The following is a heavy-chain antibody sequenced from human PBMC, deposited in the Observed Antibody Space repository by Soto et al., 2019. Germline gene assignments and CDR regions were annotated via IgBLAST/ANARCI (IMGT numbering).Heavy chain of an antibody. D-gene: IGHD3-16*01. CDR3: ASSETPWGNWFDP. J-gene: IGHJ5*02. CDR2: IIPIFVTA. Sequence: QVQLVQSGAEVQKTGSSVKVACKASGGTFSSYAISWVRQAPGQWLEWMGGIIPIFVTANYAQKFQCRVSITADESTSTAYMDLSSLRSEDKAVYSCASSETPWGNWFDPWGQGTLVTVSS. CDR1: GGTFSSYA. V-gene: IGHV1-69*01.